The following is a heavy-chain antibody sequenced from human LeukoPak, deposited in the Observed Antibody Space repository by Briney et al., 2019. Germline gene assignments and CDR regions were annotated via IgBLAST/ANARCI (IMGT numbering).Heavy chain of an antibody. J-gene: IGHJ4*02. D-gene: IGHD6-19*01. CDR2: TYYRSKWYN. CDR3: ARDLGNTGWYTFDY. CDR1: CDSVSSKNDA. Sequence: SQTLSLTRDISCDSVSSKNDAWNWIRQSPSTGLEWLGRTYYRSKWYNDYAGSLLGRISISPDTSKNRYSLHLNSVTTEDTAVYYCARDLGNTGWYTFDYWGQGILVTVSS. V-gene: IGHV6-1*01.